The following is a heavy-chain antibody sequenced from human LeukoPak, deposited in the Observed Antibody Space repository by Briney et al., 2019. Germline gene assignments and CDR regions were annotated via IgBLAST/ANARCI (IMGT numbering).Heavy chain of an antibody. J-gene: IGHJ3*02. D-gene: IGHD3-22*01. CDR1: GGSIHSTNW. Sequence: PSGTLSLTCVVSGGSIHSTNWWSWVRQPPGKGLEWIGEIYHSGSTNYYPSLKSRVTISVDKSKNQFSLKLSSVTAADTAVYYCARWGYYDSSGYYCEAFDIWGQGTMVTVSS. V-gene: IGHV4-4*02. CDR3: ARWGYYDSSGYYCEAFDI. CDR2: IYHSGST.